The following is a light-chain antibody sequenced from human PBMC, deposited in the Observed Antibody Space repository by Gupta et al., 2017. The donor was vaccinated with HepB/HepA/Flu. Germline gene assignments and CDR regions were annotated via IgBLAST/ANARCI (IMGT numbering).Light chain of an antibody. Sequence: EPTHSTSLAVSPGQTAKITCSGDAVGSKYSHWYQQRPGQAPLMIIYKDTERPSGIPERFSGSCSGKAATLTIAEVQAEDEDDYYCQAGDNSGLVFGGGTKLTVL. J-gene: IGLJ2*01. CDR3: QAGDNSGLV. V-gene: IGLV3-25*02. CDR1: AVGSKY. CDR2: KDT.